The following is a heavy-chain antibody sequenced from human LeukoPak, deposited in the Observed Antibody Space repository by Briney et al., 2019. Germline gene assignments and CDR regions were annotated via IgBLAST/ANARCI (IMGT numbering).Heavy chain of an antibody. CDR2: IYYSGST. V-gene: IGHV4-39*07. CDR3: ARLRVQNYGGNWGFDY. CDR1: GGSISSSSYY. J-gene: IGHJ4*02. D-gene: IGHD4-23*01. Sequence: SETLSLTCTVSGGSISSSSYYWGWIRQPPGKGLEWIGSIYYSGSTYYNPSLKSRVTISVDTSKNQFSLKLSSVTAADTAVYYCARLRVQNYGGNWGFDYWGLGTLVTVSS.